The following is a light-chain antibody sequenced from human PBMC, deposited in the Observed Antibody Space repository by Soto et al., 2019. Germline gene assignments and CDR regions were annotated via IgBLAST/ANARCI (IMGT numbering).Light chain of an antibody. Sequence: QSVLTQPASVSGSPGQSITISCTGTSSDVGTYNFVSWYQQHPGKAPKLMIYEVSNRPSGVSDRFSGSKSDNTASLRISGLQAEDEADYYCISYTSSSTYVFGTGTQLTVL. CDR3: ISYTSSSTYV. V-gene: IGLV2-14*01. CDR1: SSDVGTYNF. CDR2: EVS. J-gene: IGLJ1*01.